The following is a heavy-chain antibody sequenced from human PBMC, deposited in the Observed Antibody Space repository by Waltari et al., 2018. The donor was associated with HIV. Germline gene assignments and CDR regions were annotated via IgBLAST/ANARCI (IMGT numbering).Heavy chain of an antibody. J-gene: IGHJ5*01. V-gene: IGHV3-9*01. CDR1: GFTFDDYP. CDR3: AKGGSHLTIFEAWFDS. D-gene: IGHD3-3*01. CDR2: ISWNSGIT. Sequence: EVQLVESGGGLVQPGRSLRLSCAASGFTFDDYPMHWVRQSPGKGVGWVSGISWNSGITDYGDSVKGRFTISRDNAKNSLYLQMNSLTVEDTAFYYCAKGGSHLTIFEAWFDSWGQGTLVTVSS.